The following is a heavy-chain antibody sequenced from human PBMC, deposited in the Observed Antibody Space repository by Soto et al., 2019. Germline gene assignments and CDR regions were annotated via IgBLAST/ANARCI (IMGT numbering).Heavy chain of an antibody. J-gene: IGHJ4*02. CDR2: ISYDGSSE. Sequence: GGSLRLSCAASGFTFSDYAMHWVRQAPGRGLEWVAVISYDGSSERYVDSVKGRFTIPRDNSKNTLDLQMNSLKPEDTAVYYCAKTRDCRNIDCYRDFDNWGQGTLVTVSS. D-gene: IGHD2-21*02. CDR1: GFTFSDYA. CDR3: AKTRDCRNIDCYRDFDN. V-gene: IGHV3-30-3*01.